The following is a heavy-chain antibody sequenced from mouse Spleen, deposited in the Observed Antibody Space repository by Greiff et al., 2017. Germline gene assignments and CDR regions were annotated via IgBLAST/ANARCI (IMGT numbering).Heavy chain of an antibody. V-gene: IGHV5-9-3*01. D-gene: IGHD2-4*01. CDR1: GFTFSSYA. CDR3: ARHGEYDYDGAWFAY. J-gene: IGHJ3*01. CDR2: ISSGGSYT. Sequence: EVQLVESGGGLVKPGGSLKLSCAASGFTFSSYAMSWVRQTPEKRLEWVATISSGGSYTYYPDSVKGRFTISRDNAKNTLYLQMSSLRSEDTAMYYCARHGEYDYDGAWFAYWGQGTLVTVSA.